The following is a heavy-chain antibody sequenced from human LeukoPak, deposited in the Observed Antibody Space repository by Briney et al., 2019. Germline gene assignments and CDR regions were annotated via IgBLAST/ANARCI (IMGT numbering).Heavy chain of an antibody. Sequence: GRSLRLSCAASGFTFSSYAMSWVRQSPGKGLEWVSTISGSGGSTDYADSVKGRFTISSDNSKNTLYLKMNSLRAEDTAVYYCGRSGDFWSGSGVAYWGQGTLVTVSS. CDR3: GRSGDFWSGSGVAY. V-gene: IGHV3-23*01. D-gene: IGHD3-3*01. CDR1: GFTFSSYA. CDR2: ISGSGGST. J-gene: IGHJ4*02.